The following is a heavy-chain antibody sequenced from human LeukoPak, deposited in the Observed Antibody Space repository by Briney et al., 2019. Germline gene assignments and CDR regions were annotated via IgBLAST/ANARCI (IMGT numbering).Heavy chain of an antibody. D-gene: IGHD6-19*01. CDR3: AITLRYSSGRPAQEYFQH. Sequence: GESLKISCKGSGYSFTSYWIGCVRQMPGKGLEWMGIIYPGDSDTRYSPSFQGQVTISADKSISTAYLQWSSLKASDTAMYYCAITLRYSSGRPAQEYFQHWGQGTLVTVSS. J-gene: IGHJ1*01. V-gene: IGHV5-51*01. CDR1: GYSFTSYW. CDR2: IYPGDSDT.